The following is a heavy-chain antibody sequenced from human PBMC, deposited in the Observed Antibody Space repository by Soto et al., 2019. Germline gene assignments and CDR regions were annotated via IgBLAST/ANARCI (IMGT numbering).Heavy chain of an antibody. J-gene: IGHJ6*03. CDR1: GFTFSTYS. CDR3: ARSTTVTTSYYYYYYYMDV. CDR2: ITSSSSTI. D-gene: IGHD4-17*01. Sequence: PGGSLRLSCAASGFTFSTYSMNWVRQAPGKGLEWVSYITSSSSTIYYADSVKGRFTISRDNAKNSLCLQMNSLRAEDTAVYYCARSTTVTTSYYYYYYYMDVWGKGTTVTVS. V-gene: IGHV3-48*01.